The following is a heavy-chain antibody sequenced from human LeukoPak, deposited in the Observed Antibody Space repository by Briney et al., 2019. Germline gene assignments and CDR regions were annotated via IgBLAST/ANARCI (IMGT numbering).Heavy chain of an antibody. J-gene: IGHJ4*02. CDR1: GFTFDDYA. Sequence: GGSLRLSCAASGFTFDDYAMHWVRQAPGKGLEWVSLISWDGGSTYYADSVKGRFTISRDNSKNSLYLQMNSLRAEDSALYYCAKKAGYGSGSYLDYWGQGTLVTVSS. V-gene: IGHV3-43D*03. D-gene: IGHD3-10*01. CDR3: AKKAGYGSGSYLDY. CDR2: ISWDGGST.